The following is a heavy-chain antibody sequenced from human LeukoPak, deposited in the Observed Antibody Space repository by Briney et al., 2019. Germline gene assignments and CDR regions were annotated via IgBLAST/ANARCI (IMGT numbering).Heavy chain of an antibody. CDR2: INSDGSST. CDR3: ARGTPFDAFDI. CDR1: GFTFSSYW. J-gene: IGHJ3*02. Sequence: GGSLRLSCAASGFTFSSYWMHWVRQAPGKGLVWVSRINSDGSSTSYADSVKGRFTISRDNAKKTLYVQMNSLRAEDTAVYYCARGTPFDAFDIWGQGTMVTVSS. V-gene: IGHV3-74*01.